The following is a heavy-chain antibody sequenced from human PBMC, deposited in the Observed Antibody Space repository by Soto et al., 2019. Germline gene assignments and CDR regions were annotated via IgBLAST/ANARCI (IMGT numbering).Heavy chain of an antibody. Sequence: GGSLRLSCAASGFTFSSYAMSWVRQAPGKGLEWVSAISGSGGSTYYADSVKGRFTISRDNSKNTLYLQMNSLRAEDTAVYYCAKASVLRFLGDPPAHIDYWGQGTLVTVSS. V-gene: IGHV3-23*01. CDR3: AKASVLRFLGDPPAHIDY. CDR2: ISGSGGST. J-gene: IGHJ4*02. D-gene: IGHD3-3*01. CDR1: GFTFSSYA.